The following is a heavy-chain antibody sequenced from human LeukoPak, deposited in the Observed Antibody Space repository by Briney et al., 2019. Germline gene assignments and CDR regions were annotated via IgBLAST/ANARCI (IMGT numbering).Heavy chain of an antibody. V-gene: IGHV3-7*01. Sequence: GGSLRLSCAASGFTFSSYWMSWVRQAPGKGLEWVANIKQDGSEKYYVDSVKGRFTISRDNAKNSLYLQMNSLRAEDTSVYYCARCGEGKSTSCYSDCGYYYYYMDVWGKGTTVTVSS. J-gene: IGHJ6*03. D-gene: IGHD2-2*02. CDR2: IKQDGSEK. CDR3: ARCGEGKSTSCYSDCGYYYYYMDV. CDR1: GFTFSSYW.